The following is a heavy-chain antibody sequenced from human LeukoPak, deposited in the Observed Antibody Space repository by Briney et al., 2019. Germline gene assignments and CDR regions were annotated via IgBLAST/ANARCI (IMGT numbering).Heavy chain of an antibody. Sequence: PSETLSLTCAVYGGSFSVYYWSWIRQPPGKGLEWIGEINHSGSTNYNPSLKSRVTISVDTSKNQFSLKLSSVTAADTAVYYCARGTPPALFDYWGQGTLVTVSS. V-gene: IGHV4-34*01. J-gene: IGHJ4*02. CDR1: GGSFSVYY. CDR2: INHSGST. CDR3: ARGTPPALFDY.